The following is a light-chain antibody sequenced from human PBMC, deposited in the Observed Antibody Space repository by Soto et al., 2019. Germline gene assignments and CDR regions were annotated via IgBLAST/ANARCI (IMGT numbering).Light chain of an antibody. CDR1: SSDVGGYKY. Sequence: QSVLTQPPSASGSPGQSVTISCTGTSSDVGGYKYVSWYQQHPGKAPKLMIYEVTKRPSGVPDRFSGSKSGNTASLTVSGLQAEDEADYYCSSHAGSINVAFGGGTKVTVL. CDR3: SSHAGSINVA. CDR2: EVT. J-gene: IGLJ2*01. V-gene: IGLV2-8*01.